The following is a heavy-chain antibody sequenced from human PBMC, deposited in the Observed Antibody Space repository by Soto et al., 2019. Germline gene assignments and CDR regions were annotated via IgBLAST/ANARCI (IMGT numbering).Heavy chain of an antibody. CDR3: AKDAMTMVRGVISYYGMDV. D-gene: IGHD3-10*01. CDR1: GFTFDDYA. V-gene: IGHV3-9*01. CDR2: ISWNSGSI. Sequence: EVQLVESGGGLVQPGRSLRLSCAASGFTFDDYAMHWVRQAPGKGLEWVSGISWNSGSIGYADSVKGRFTISRDNAKNPLYLQMNSLRAEDTALYSCAKDAMTMVRGVISYYGMDVWGQGTTVTVSS. J-gene: IGHJ6*02.